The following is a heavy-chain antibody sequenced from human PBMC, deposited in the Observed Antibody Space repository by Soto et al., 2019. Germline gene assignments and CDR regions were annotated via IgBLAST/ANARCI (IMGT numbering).Heavy chain of an antibody. CDR1: GGSFSGYY. D-gene: IGHD3-3*01. CDR3: ARGYYDFWSGYSDYYYMDV. CDR2: INHSGST. V-gene: IGHV4-34*01. J-gene: IGHJ6*03. Sequence: PSETLSLTCAVYGGSFSGYYWSWIRQPPGKGLEWIGEINHSGSTNYNPSLKSRVTISVDTSKNQFSLKLSSVTAADTAVYYCARGYYDFWSGYSDYYYMDVWGKGTTVTVSS.